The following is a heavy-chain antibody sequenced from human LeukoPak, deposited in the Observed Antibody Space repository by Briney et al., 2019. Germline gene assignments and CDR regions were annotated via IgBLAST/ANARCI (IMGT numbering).Heavy chain of an antibody. V-gene: IGHV3-48*02. Sequence: GGSLRLSCAASGFTFSNYAMYWVCQAPGKGLEWVSFISSGSSTKNYAESVERRFTISRDNAKNSLYLQMDSLRDEDAAVYYCARDGGYSGYVIDSWGQGTLVTVSS. CDR1: GFTFSNYA. J-gene: IGHJ4*02. CDR2: ISSGSSTK. CDR3: ARDGGYSGYVIDS. D-gene: IGHD5-12*01.